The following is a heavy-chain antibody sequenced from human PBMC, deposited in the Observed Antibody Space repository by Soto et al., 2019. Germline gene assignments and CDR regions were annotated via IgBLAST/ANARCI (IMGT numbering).Heavy chain of an antibody. V-gene: IGHV4-39*01. CDR2: IDDSGST. D-gene: IGHD3-16*02. J-gene: IGHJ6*02. CDR3: ARQIRSYDYVWGTYRYWVDV. Sequence: QLQLQESGPGLVKPSETLSLTCSVSGGSITSSSYYWGWIRQPPGKGLEWIGYIDDSGSTYYSPSLKSRLTISVDTSQNQFSLKLISVTATDTAVYYCARQIRSYDYVWGTYRYWVDVWGQGTTVTVSS. CDR1: GGSITSSSYY.